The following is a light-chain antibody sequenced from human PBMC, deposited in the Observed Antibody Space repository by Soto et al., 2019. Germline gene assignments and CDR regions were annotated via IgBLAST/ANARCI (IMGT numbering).Light chain of an antibody. J-gene: IGKJ1*01. CDR1: QSVSRN. Sequence: EIVMTQSPASLSVSPGERATLSCRASQSVSRNLAWYQQKPGQAPRLLMYGASTRATGIPASFSGSGSGTEFILTISSLQPDDFATYYCQHYNSYSEASGQGTKVDIK. V-gene: IGKV3-15*01. CDR3: QHYNSYSEA. CDR2: GAS.